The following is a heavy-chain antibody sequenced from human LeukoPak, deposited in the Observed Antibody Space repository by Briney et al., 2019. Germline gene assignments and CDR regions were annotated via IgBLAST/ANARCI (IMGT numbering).Heavy chain of an antibody. CDR2: IYYSGST. V-gene: IGHV4-59*12. CDR3: ARGPSSSWYGGVDY. CDR1: GGSISSYY. Sequence: SETLSLTCTVSGGSISSYYWSWIRQPPGKGLEWIGYIYYSGSTNYNPSLKSRVTISVDTSKNQFSLKLSSVTAADTAVYYCARGPSSSWYGGVDYWGQGTLVTVSS. J-gene: IGHJ4*02. D-gene: IGHD6-13*01.